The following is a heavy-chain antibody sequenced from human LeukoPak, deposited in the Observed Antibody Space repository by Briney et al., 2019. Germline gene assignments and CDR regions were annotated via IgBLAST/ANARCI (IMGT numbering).Heavy chain of an antibody. V-gene: IGHV3-23*01. CDR2: ISGSGGST. Sequence: GGSLRLSCAASGFTFSSYAMNWVRQVPGKGLEWVSVISGSGGSTCYAESVKGRFTISRDNSKNTLFLQMNSLRAEDTAVYYCAKGSAIVGATPVDYWGQGILVTVAS. CDR1: GFTFSSYA. D-gene: IGHD1-26*01. CDR3: AKGSAIVGATPVDY. J-gene: IGHJ4*02.